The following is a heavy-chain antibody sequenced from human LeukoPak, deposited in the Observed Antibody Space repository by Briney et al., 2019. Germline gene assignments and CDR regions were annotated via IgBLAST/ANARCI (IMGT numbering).Heavy chain of an antibody. CDR2: IRSKANSYAT. D-gene: IGHD1-26*01. Sequence: GGSLRLSCAASGFTFSGSAMHWVRQASGKGLEWVGRIRSKANSYATAYAASVKGRFTIARDDSKNTAYLQMNSLKTEDTAVYYCTRIEQVGAKYYYYMDVWGKGTTVTVSS. J-gene: IGHJ6*03. CDR3: TRIEQVGAKYYYYMDV. CDR1: GFTFSGSA. V-gene: IGHV3-73*01.